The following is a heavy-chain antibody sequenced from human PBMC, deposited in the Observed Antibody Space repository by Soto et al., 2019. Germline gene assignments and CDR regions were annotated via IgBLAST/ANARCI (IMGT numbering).Heavy chain of an antibody. CDR3: ARDAGGQSGNFIFDS. Sequence: GGSLRLSCAASGFTFSSYAMSWVRQAPGKGLEWVSAISGSGGSTYYADSVKGRFTITRDNSKNTLYLQMNSLRAEDTAVYYCARDAGGQSGNFIFDSWGQGALVTVSS. J-gene: IGHJ4*02. D-gene: IGHD1-26*01. CDR1: GFTFSSYA. V-gene: IGHV3-23*01. CDR2: ISGSGGST.